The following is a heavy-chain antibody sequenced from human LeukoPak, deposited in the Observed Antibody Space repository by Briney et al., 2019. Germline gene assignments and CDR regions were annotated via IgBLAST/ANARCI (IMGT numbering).Heavy chain of an antibody. V-gene: IGHV5-51*01. D-gene: IGHD3-22*01. Sequence: GESLKISCKGSGYSFTSYWIGWVRQMPGKGLEWMGIICPGDSDTRYSPSFQGQVTISADKSISTAYLQWSSLKASDTAMYYCARLSTMIVVGYGMDVWGQGTTVTVSS. CDR3: ARLSTMIVVGYGMDV. CDR2: ICPGDSDT. CDR1: GYSFTSYW. J-gene: IGHJ6*02.